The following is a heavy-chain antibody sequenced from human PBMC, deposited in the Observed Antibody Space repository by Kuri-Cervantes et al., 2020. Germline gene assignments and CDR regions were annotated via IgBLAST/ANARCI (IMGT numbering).Heavy chain of an antibody. V-gene: IGHV1-69*13. D-gene: IGHD2-15*01. Sequence: SVKVSCKASGYTFTSYDINWVRQAPGQELEWMGGIIPIFGTANYAQKFQGRVTLTADESTSTAYMELSSLRSEDTAVYYCAGGTCSGGSCRNLGYYYYYYMDVWGKGTTVTVSS. CDR1: GYTFTSYD. J-gene: IGHJ6*03. CDR2: IIPIFGTA. CDR3: AGGTCSGGSCRNLGYYYYYYMDV.